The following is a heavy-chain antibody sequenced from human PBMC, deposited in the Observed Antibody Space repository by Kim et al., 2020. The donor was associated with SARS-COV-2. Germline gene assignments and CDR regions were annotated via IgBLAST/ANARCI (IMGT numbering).Heavy chain of an antibody. CDR3: ARAGSTVKFFDF. D-gene: IGHD3-10*01. Sequence: KYNPTRKSRVSILVDKSKNQFSLKMWSVTAADTAVYYCARAGSTVKFFDFWGRGTLVTVAS. V-gene: IGHV4-4*02. J-gene: IGHJ4*02.